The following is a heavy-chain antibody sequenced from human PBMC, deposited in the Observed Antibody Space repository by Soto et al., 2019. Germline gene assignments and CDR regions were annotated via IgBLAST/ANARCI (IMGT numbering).Heavy chain of an antibody. V-gene: IGHV3-53*01. J-gene: IGHJ4*02. CDR1: GFTVRSTY. CDR2: IYSGATT. Sequence: EVQLVESGGGLIQPGGSLRLSCAASGFTVRSTYMSWVRQAPGKGLECVSLIYSGATTYYADSVKGRFTISRDNSKNTLYLQMYSLRAEDTAVYYCASAPTGTHHRLDYWGQGTLVTVSS. D-gene: IGHD7-27*01. CDR3: ASAPTGTHHRLDY.